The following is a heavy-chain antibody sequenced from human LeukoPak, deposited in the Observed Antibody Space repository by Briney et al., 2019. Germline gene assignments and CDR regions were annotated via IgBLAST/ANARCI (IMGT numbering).Heavy chain of an antibody. CDR1: GLTFSSHW. CDR2: ISSSSRTM. D-gene: IGHD3-22*01. J-gene: IGHJ4*02. V-gene: IGHV3-48*02. Sequence: GGSLRLSCAASGLTFSSHWMHWVRQAPGKGLEWVSYISSSSRTMYYADSVKGRFTISRDNAKNSLYLQMNSLRDEDTAVYYCARDERVDYYDDSGYSDRPADCWGQGTLVTVSS. CDR3: ARDERVDYYDDSGYSDRPADC.